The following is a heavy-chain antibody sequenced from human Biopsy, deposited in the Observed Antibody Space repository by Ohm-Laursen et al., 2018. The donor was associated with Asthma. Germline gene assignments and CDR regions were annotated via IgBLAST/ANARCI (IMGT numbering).Heavy chain of an antibody. CDR1: GFTVSTNG. J-gene: IGHJ4*02. D-gene: IGHD7-27*01. CDR2: IYSGGGT. CDR3: ARDAPTGGYIDY. V-gene: IGHV3-53*01. Sequence: SLRLSCAASGFTVSTNGMSWVRQPPGKGLEWVSVIYSGGGTYYADSVQGRVTISRDNSKNTLSLQMHSLRAEDTAVYYCARDAPTGGYIDYWGLGTLVTVSS.